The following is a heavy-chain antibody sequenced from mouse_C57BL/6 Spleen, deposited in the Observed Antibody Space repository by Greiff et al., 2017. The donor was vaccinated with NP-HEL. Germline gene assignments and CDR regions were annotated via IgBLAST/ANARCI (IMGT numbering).Heavy chain of an antibody. CDR2: IDPENGDT. CDR1: GFNIKDDY. V-gene: IGHV14-4*01. Sequence: EVKLVESGAELVRPGASVKLSCTASGFNIKDDYMHWVKQRPEQGLEWIGWIDPENGDTEYASKFQGKATITADTSSNTAYLQLSSLTSEDTAVYYCTKGYDGYYSWFAYWGQGTLVTVSA. D-gene: IGHD2-3*01. J-gene: IGHJ3*01. CDR3: TKGYDGYYSWFAY.